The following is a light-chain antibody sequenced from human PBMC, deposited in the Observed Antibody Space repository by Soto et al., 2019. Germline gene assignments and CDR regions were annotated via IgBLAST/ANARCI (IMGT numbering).Light chain of an antibody. CDR2: DVS. CDR3: SSYTSSNTLV. Sequence: QSALTQPASVSGSPGQSITISCTGTSSDVGGYDYVSWYQQHPGKAPKLMIYDVSNRPSGVSNRFSGSKSGNTASLTISGLQTEDEGVYYCSSYTSSNTLVFGGGTQLTVL. J-gene: IGLJ2*01. V-gene: IGLV2-14*01. CDR1: SSDVGGYDY.